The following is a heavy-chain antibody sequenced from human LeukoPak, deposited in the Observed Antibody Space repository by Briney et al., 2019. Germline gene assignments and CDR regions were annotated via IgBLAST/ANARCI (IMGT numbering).Heavy chain of an antibody. J-gene: IGHJ4*02. Sequence: ASVKVSCKVSGYTLTELSMHWVRQAPGKGLEWMGGFDPKDGETIYAQKFQGRVTMTEDTSTDTAYMELSSLRSEDTAVYYCARPHPSLYDSSGYLTDYWGQGTLVTVSS. CDR2: FDPKDGET. V-gene: IGHV1-24*01. D-gene: IGHD3-22*01. CDR3: ARPHPSLYDSSGYLTDY. CDR1: GYTLTELS.